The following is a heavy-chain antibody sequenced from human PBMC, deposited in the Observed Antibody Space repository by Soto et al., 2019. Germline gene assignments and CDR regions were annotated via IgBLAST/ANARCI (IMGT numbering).Heavy chain of an antibody. J-gene: IGHJ6*02. V-gene: IGHV6-1*01. D-gene: IGHD2-21*01. CDR1: GGSVSSNSAA. CDR2: TYYRSKWYN. CDR3: AGQHPDYSSYNGVDL. Sequence: QTRSLPGASSGGSVSSNSAAWNWIRQSPSRGLEWLGRTYYRSKWYNDYAVSVKSRITINPDTSKNQFSLQLNSVTAADTAVYYCAGQHPDYSSYNGVDLWGQGTAVTVSS.